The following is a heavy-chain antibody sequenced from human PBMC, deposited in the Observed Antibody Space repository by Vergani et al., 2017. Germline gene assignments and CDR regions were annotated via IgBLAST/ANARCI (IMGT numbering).Heavy chain of an antibody. CDR3: ASDLRLLYNRFDP. V-gene: IGHV3-33*01. D-gene: IGHD1-14*01. J-gene: IGHJ5*02. Sequence: QVQLVESGGGVVQTGRSLRLSCAASGFTFNQYGMHWVRQAPGKGMEWVAVTGYDGNNKQYADSVKGRFTISRDNSKSTMYLQMNSLRDEDMCVYYCASDLRLLYNRFDPWGQGTLVTVSS. CDR2: TGYDGNNK. CDR1: GFTFNQYG.